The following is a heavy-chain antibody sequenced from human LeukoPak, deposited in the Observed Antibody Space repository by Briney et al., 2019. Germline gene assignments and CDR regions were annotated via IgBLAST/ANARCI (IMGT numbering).Heavy chain of an antibody. CDR2: IYYSGST. CDR1: GFTFSSYW. Sequence: GSLRLSCAASGFTFSSYWMSWIRQPPGKGLEWIGYIYYSGSTNYNPSLKSRVTISVDTSKNQFSLKLSSVTAADTAVYYCARGGFDYGSGSYEDWGQGTLVTVSS. J-gene: IGHJ4*02. D-gene: IGHD3-10*01. V-gene: IGHV4-59*01. CDR3: ARGGFDYGSGSYED.